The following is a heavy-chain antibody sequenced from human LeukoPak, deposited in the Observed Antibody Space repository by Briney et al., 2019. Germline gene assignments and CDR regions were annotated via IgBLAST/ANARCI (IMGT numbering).Heavy chain of an antibody. Sequence: ASVKVSCKASGGTFSSYAISWVRQAPGQGLEWMGGIIPIFGTANYAQKFQGRVTITADESTSTAYMELSSLRSEDTAVYYCLFWVVGATTRVNYFDYWGQGTLVTVSS. CDR1: GGTFSSYA. CDR3: LFWVVGATTRVNYFDY. V-gene: IGHV1-69*13. D-gene: IGHD1-26*01. J-gene: IGHJ4*02. CDR2: IIPIFGTA.